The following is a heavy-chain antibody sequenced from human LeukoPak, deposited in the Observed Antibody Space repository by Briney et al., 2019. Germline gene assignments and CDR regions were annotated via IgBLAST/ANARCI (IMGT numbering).Heavy chain of an antibody. CDR2: ISSDGRDK. D-gene: IGHD6-13*01. J-gene: IGHJ4*02. CDR3: AKDGDIGAAGYYFDY. V-gene: IGHV3-30*04. Sequence: GGSLRLSCTASGFPFRSYAMHWVRQAPGKGLEWVAVISSDGRDKYHADSVKGRFTISGDNSKNTLYLQMNSLRTEDTAVYHCAKDGDIGAAGYYFDYWGQGTLVTVSS. CDR1: GFPFRSYA.